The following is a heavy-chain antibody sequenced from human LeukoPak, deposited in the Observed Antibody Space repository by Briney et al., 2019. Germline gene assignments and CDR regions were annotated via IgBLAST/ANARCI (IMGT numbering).Heavy chain of an antibody. V-gene: IGHV4-39*01. Sequence: PETLSLTCTVSGGSISGSSYYWGWIRQPPGKGLEWIGSIYYSGSTYYNPSLKSRVTISVDTSKNQFSLKLSSVTAADTAVYYCARLGSKYQLLKWFDPWGQGTLVTVSS. CDR3: ARLGSKYQLLKWFDP. CDR1: GGSISGSSYY. D-gene: IGHD2-2*01. J-gene: IGHJ5*02. CDR2: IYYSGST.